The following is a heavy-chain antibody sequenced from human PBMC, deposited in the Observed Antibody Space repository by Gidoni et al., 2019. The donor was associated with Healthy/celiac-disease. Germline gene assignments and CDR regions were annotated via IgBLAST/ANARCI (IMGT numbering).Heavy chain of an antibody. Sequence: QVQLVQSGAEVKKPGASVKVSCKASGYTVTGYYMHWVRQAPGQGLEWMGWINPNSGGTNYAQKFQGRVTMTRDTSISTAYMELSRLRSDDTAVYYCARVRRLNAIVGANDYWGQGTLVTVSS. CDR2: INPNSGGT. CDR3: ARVRRLNAIVGANDY. V-gene: IGHV1-2*02. D-gene: IGHD1-26*01. J-gene: IGHJ4*02. CDR1: GYTVTGYY.